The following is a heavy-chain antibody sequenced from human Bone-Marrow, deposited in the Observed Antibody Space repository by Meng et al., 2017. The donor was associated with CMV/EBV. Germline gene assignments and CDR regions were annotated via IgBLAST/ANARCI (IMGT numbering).Heavy chain of an antibody. Sequence: ASVKVSCKASGYTFTSYGISWVRQAPGQGLEWMGWISAYNGNTNYAQKLQGRVTMTTDTSTSTAYMELWSLRSDDTAVYYCARVSFNWNYEAIDYWGQGTLVTVSS. D-gene: IGHD1-7*01. CDR2: ISAYNGNT. CDR1: GYTFTSYG. J-gene: IGHJ4*02. V-gene: IGHV1-18*01. CDR3: ARVSFNWNYEAIDY.